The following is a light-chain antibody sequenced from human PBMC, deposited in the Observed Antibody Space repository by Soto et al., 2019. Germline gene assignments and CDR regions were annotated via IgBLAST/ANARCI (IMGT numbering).Light chain of an antibody. CDR1: SSDVGTYYF. Sequence: QSALTQPASVSGSLGQSITISCTGSSSDVGTYYFVSWYQQHPGKVPKLMIYEGTNRPSGVSDRFSGSKSGNTASMTISGLQAEDEANYYCCSYAGNNIFVFGTGTKLTVL. CDR3: CSYAGNNIFV. V-gene: IGLV2-23*01. CDR2: EGT. J-gene: IGLJ1*01.